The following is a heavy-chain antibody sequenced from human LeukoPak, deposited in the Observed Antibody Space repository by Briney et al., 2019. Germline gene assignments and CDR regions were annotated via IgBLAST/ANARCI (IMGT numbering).Heavy chain of an antibody. CDR2: IKQDGSEK. J-gene: IGHJ4*02. V-gene: IGHV3-7*03. CDR1: GFTFSSYW. CDR3: ASTYDSSGYYYVPSFDY. D-gene: IGHD3-22*01. Sequence: GGSLRLSCAASGFTFSSYWMSWVRQAPGKGLEWVANIKQDGSEKYYVDSVKGRLTISRDNAKNSLYLQMNSLRAEDTAVYYCASTYDSSGYYYVPSFDYWGQGTLVTVSS.